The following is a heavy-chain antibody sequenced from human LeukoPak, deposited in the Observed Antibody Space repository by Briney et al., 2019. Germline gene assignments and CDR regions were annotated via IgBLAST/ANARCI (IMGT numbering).Heavy chain of an antibody. CDR2: IKQDGSEK. J-gene: IGHJ4*02. CDR1: GFTFSTYW. CDR3: TRTDLDVVVLEGYFDY. V-gene: IGHV3-7*01. Sequence: GGSLRLSCAASGFTFSTYWMSWVRQAPGKGLEWVANIKQDGSEKYYVDSVKGRFTISRDNAKNSLYLQMNSLRADDTAVYYCTRTDLDVVVLEGYFDYWGQGTLVTVSS. D-gene: IGHD2-15*01.